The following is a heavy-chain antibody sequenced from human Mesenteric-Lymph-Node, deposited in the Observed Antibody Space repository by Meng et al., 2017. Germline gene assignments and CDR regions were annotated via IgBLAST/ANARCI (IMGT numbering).Heavy chain of an antibody. V-gene: IGHV1-3*01. CDR1: GYTFTSYA. J-gene: IGHJ4*02. Sequence: SVKVSCKASGYTFTSYAMHWVRQAPGQRLEWMGWINAGNGNTKYSQKFQGRVTITRDTSASTAYMELSSLRSEDTAVYYCARSYSSGWYDLLFDYWGQGTLVTVSS. CDR2: INAGNGNT. D-gene: IGHD6-19*01. CDR3: ARSYSSGWYDLLFDY.